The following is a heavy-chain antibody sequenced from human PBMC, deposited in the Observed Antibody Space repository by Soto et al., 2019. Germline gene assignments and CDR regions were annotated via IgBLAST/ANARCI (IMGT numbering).Heavy chain of an antibody. CDR2: TYHSGNP. Sequence: PSETLSLTCDVSGYSISSGRLWGWIRQPPGKGLEWIGHTYHSGNPYYNPSLKSRVIISVDRSKNQFSLKVRSVTAADTAVYYCARETYGDYVGYFDPWGQGIQVTVSS. CDR1: GYSISSGRL. CDR3: ARETYGDYVGYFDP. D-gene: IGHD4-17*01. V-gene: IGHV4-28*03. J-gene: IGHJ5*02.